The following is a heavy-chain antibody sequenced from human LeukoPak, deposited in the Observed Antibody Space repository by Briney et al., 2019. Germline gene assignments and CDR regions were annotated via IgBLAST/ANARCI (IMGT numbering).Heavy chain of an antibody. CDR2: MNPNSGNT. V-gene: IGHV1-8*02. J-gene: IGHJ6*02. CDR3: AREYCSSTSCQSYYYYGMDV. CDR1: GYTFTGYY. Sequence: GASVKVSCKASGYTFTGYYMHWVRQAPGQGLEWMGWMNPNSGNTGYAQKFQGRVTMTRNTSISTAYMELSSLRSEDTAVYYCAREYCSSTSCQSYYYYGMDVWGQGTTVTVSS. D-gene: IGHD2-2*01.